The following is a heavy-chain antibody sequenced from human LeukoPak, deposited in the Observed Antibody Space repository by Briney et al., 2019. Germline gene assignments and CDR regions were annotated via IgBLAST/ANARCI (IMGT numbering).Heavy chain of an antibody. Sequence: PGGSLRLSCAATGFSFKDYGMHWVRQPPGKGLEWVSAIDWNGGGTDYADSVKGRLTISRDNAKNSLYLQLSSLRPEDTALYYCAKHLTATNTYIFFGLDVWGQGTSVTVSS. CDR2: IDWNGGGT. V-gene: IGHV3-9*01. CDR3: AKHLTATNTYIFFGLDV. D-gene: IGHD1-26*01. CDR1: GFSFKDYG. J-gene: IGHJ6*02.